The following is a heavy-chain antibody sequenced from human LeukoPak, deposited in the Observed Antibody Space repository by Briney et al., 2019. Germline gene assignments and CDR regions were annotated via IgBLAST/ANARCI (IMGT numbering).Heavy chain of an antibody. J-gene: IGHJ4*02. V-gene: IGHV7-4-1*02. Sequence: ASVKVSCKASGYTFTSYAMNWVRQAPGQGLEWMGWINTNAGNPTYAQGFTGRFVFSLDTSVSTAYLQISSLKAEDTAVYYCARDWPDDYGDYEFDYWGQGTLVTVSS. D-gene: IGHD4-17*01. CDR1: GYTFTSYA. CDR3: ARDWPDDYGDYEFDY. CDR2: INTNAGNP.